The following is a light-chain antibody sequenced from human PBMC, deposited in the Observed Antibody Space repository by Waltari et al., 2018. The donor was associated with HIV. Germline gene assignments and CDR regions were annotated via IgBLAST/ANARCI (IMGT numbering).Light chain of an antibody. J-gene: IGLJ3*02. CDR1: NSTVGRNP. V-gene: IGLV1-44*01. CDR3: AARDDSLNAWV. CDR2: SNN. Sequence: QSVSTQPPSASGTPGRSVTISCYGNNSTVGRNPVNWYRQVPGTAPKLLMFSNNQRPSEVPDRFSGSKSGTSASLAIRGLKSEDEADNYCAARDDSLNAWVFGGGTKVTVL.